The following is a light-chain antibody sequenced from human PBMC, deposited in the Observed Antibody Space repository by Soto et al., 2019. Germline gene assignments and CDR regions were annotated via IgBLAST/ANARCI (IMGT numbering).Light chain of an antibody. CDR3: QHRKNWPVT. V-gene: IGKV3-11*01. Sequence: IVLTQSPATLSLSPGERATLSCRASQSVSNYLAWYQQKPGQAPRLLVYDAFNRATGIPVRFSGSGSGTDFTLTISSLEPEDFAVYYCQHRKNWPVTFGQGTKVEIK. CDR2: DAF. CDR1: QSVSNY. J-gene: IGKJ1*01.